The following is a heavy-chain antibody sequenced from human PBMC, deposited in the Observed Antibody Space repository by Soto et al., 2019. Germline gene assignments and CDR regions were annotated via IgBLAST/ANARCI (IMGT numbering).Heavy chain of an antibody. D-gene: IGHD2-21*01. J-gene: IGHJ3*02. CDR3: GSGLWLPRKGAFDI. V-gene: IGHV3-53*01. Sequence: EVQLVESGGGLIQPGGSLRLSCAASGFTVSSNYMSWVRQAPGKGLEWVSVIYSGGSTYYADSVKGRFTISRDNSKNTLYLQLTSRRAEDTAVYYCGSGLWLPRKGAFDIWGKGTMVTLSS. CDR1: GFTVSSNY. CDR2: IYSGGST.